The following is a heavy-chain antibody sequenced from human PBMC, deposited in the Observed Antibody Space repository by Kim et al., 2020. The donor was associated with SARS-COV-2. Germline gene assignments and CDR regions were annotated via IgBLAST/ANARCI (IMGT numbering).Heavy chain of an antibody. D-gene: IGHD4-4*01. Sequence: DSVKGRFTFSEDNSKNTLYLPMNSLRAEDTAVYYCARDDDDSHLGYYFDLWGQGTQLTVSS. CDR3: ARDDDDSHLGYYFDL. J-gene: IGHJ4*02. V-gene: IGHV3-11*05.